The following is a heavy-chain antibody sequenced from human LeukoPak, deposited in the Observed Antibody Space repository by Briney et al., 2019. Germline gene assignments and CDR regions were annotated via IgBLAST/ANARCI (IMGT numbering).Heavy chain of an antibody. V-gene: IGHV1-3*01. CDR3: ARGLVYSSSWYPSNFDY. J-gene: IGHJ4*02. CDR2: INAGNGNT. Sequence: GASVKVSCKASGYTFTSYAMHWVRQAPGQRLEWMGWINAGNGNTKYSQKFQGRVTITRDTSASTAYMELSSLRSEDTAVYYCARGLVYSSSWYPSNFDYWGQGTLVTVSS. D-gene: IGHD6-13*01. CDR1: GYTFTSYA.